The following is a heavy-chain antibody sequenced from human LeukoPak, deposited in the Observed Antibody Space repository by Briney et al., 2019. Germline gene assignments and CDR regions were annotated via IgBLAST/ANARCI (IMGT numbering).Heavy chain of an antibody. D-gene: IGHD5-18*01. V-gene: IGHV4-59*01. CDR1: GGSISGYY. CDR2: IYYSGST. CDR3: ARLVRGFTYGFDTGFDY. J-gene: IGHJ4*02. Sequence: SETLSLTCTVSGGSISGYYWSWIRQPPGKGLEWIGYIYYSGSTNYNPSLKSRVTISVDTSKNQFSLKLSSVTAADTAVYYCARLVRGFTYGFDTGFDYWGQGTLVTVSS.